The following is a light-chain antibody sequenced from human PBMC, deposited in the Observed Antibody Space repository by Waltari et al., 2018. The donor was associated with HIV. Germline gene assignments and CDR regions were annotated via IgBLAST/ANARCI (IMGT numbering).Light chain of an antibody. CDR2: RNN. V-gene: IGLV1-47*01. CDR3: AAWDDSLSGV. Sequence: QSVLTQPPSASGTPGQRVTISCSGGSSNIGNNHVYWYQQFPGTAPKLLIYRNNQRLSGVPDRFSGSKSGTSASLVISGLRSEDEADYYCAAWDDSLSGVFGGGTKVTVL. CDR1: SSNIGNNH. J-gene: IGLJ2*01.